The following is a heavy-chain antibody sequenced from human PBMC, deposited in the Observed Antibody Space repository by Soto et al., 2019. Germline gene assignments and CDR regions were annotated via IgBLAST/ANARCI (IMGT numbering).Heavy chain of an antibody. CDR2: IYYSGST. D-gene: IGHD2-15*01. Sequence: SETLSLTCTVSGGSISSYYWSWIRQPPGKGLEWIGYIYYSGSTNYNPSLKSRVTISVDTSKNQFSLKLSSVTAADTAVYYCARYGIPGYCSGGSCYYYYYMDVWGKGTTVTVSS. CDR1: GGSISSYY. CDR3: ARYGIPGYCSGGSCYYYYYMDV. V-gene: IGHV4-59*08. J-gene: IGHJ6*03.